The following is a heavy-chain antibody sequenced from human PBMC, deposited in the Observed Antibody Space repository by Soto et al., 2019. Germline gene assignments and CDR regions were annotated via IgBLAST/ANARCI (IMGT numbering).Heavy chain of an antibody. Sequence: SETLSVTCTVSGTSISSYYWSWIRQPPGKGLEWIANIHYSGTTNYNPPLESRVNLSVDTSKNQFSLKMTSVTAADRAMYFCARYNSYAIDYWGRGTLVTVSS. CDR2: IHYSGTT. CDR1: GTSISSYY. J-gene: IGHJ4*02. D-gene: IGHD2-8*01. CDR3: ARYNSYAIDY. V-gene: IGHV4-59*01.